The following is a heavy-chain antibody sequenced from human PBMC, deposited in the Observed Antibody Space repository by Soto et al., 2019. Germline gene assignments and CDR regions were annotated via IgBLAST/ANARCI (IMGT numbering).Heavy chain of an antibody. V-gene: IGHV3-30-3*01. J-gene: IGHJ4*02. CDR3: ARDGYTLGGFDY. D-gene: IGHD3-16*01. CDR1: GFTFSSYN. CDR2: ISFDGANT. Sequence: QVQLVESGGGVVPPGGSLRVSCVASGFTFSSYNMHWVRQAPGEGLEWVAVISFDGANTFYADSVKGRFTISRDISRDTLYLQMSSLRDEDTAIYYCARDGYTLGGFDYWGQGTLVNVAS.